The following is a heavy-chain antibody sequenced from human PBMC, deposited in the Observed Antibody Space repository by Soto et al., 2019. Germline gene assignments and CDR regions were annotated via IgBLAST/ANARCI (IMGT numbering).Heavy chain of an antibody. CDR3: ARGVFDWLLNGGYMYV. V-gene: IGHV1-3*01. Sequence: QVQLVQSGAEVKKPGASVKVSCKASGYTFTSYAMHWVRQAPGQRLEWMGWINAGNGNTKYSQKFQGRVTITRDTSASTAYMELSSLRSEDTAVYYCARGVFDWLLNGGYMYVWGKGTTVTVSS. J-gene: IGHJ6*03. CDR2: INAGNGNT. CDR1: GYTFTSYA. D-gene: IGHD3-9*01.